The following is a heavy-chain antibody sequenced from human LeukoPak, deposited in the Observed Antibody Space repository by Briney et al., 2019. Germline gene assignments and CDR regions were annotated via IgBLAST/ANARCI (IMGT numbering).Heavy chain of an antibody. D-gene: IGHD2-2*01. CDR3: ARGRAADQLLWYFDY. V-gene: IGHV3-48*03. J-gene: IGHJ4*02. CDR2: ISSSGSTK. Sequence: GGALRLSCAASGFTFSSYEMNWVRQAPGKGLEWVSSISSSGSTKYYADSVKGRFTISRDNAKNSLYLQMNSLRADDTAVYYCARGRAADQLLWYFDYWGQGTLVTVSS. CDR1: GFTFSSYE.